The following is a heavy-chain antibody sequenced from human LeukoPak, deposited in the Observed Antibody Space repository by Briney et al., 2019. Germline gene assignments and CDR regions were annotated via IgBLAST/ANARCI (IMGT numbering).Heavy chain of an antibody. CDR2: MNPNSGNT. CDR3: ARSITIFGVVIIWYFDY. CDR1: GYTFTSYD. D-gene: IGHD3-3*01. V-gene: IGHV1-8*03. Sequence: ASVEVSCKASGYTFTSYDINWVRQATGQGLEWMGWMNPNSGNTGYAQKFQGRVTITRNTSISTAYMELSSLRSEDTAVYYCARSITIFGVVIIWYFDYWGQGTLVTVSS. J-gene: IGHJ4*02.